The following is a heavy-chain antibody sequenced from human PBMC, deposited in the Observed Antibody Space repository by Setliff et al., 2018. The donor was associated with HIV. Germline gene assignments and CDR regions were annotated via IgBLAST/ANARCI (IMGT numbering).Heavy chain of an antibody. D-gene: IGHD6-19*01. V-gene: IGHV3-49*04. CDR1: GFTFGDYA. Sequence: GGSLRLSCTASGFTFGDYAVSWVRQAPGKGLEWVGFIRSKAYGGTTEYAASVKGRFTISRDDSKSIAYLQMNSLKTEDTAVYYCTRDRPYSSGWYRLDYWGQGTLVTVSS. CDR2: IRSKAYGGTT. CDR3: TRDRPYSSGWYRLDY. J-gene: IGHJ4*02.